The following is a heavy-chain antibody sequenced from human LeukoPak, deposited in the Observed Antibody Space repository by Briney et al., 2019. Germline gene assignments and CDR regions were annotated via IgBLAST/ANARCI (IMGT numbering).Heavy chain of an antibody. Sequence: GGPLRLSCAASGFTFSSYSMNWVRQAPGKGLEWVSSISSSSTYIYYADSVKGRFTISRDNAKNSLYLQMNSLRAEDTAVYYCARGGDYAPNRDAFDIWGQGTMVTVSS. D-gene: IGHD4-17*01. CDR3: ARGGDYAPNRDAFDI. V-gene: IGHV3-21*01. CDR1: GFTFSSYS. CDR2: ISSSSTYI. J-gene: IGHJ3*02.